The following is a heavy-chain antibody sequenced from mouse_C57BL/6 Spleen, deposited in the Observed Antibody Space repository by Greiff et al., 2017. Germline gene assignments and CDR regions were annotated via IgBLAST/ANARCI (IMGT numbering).Heavy chain of an antibody. CDR1: GYAFTNYL. J-gene: IGHJ4*01. V-gene: IGHV1-54*01. CDR2: INPGSGGT. CDR3: ARTEYDGYAMDY. D-gene: IGHD2-14*01. Sequence: QVQLQQSGAELVRPGTSVKVSCKASGYAFTNYLIEWVKQRPGQGLEWIGVINPGSGGTNYNEKFKGKATLTADKSSSTAYMQLSSLTSEDSAVYFCARTEYDGYAMDYWGQGTSVTVSS.